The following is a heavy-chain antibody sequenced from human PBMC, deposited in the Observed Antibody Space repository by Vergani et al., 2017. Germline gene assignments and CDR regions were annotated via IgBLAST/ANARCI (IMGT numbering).Heavy chain of an antibody. CDR3: ANSVIAGNVGVAYFGVDV. CDR2: IRYDGSSE. D-gene: IGHD2/OR15-2a*01. Sequence: QVQLVESGGGVVQPGRSLRLSCAASGFTFSSYGIHWVRQAPGKGLEWVSFIRYDGSSEYYGDSVKGRFTISRDKSQNTVNLQMNSLRTEDTAVYFCANSVIAGNVGVAYFGVDVWGRGTTVTVSS. J-gene: IGHJ6*02. CDR1: GFTFSSYG. V-gene: IGHV3-30*02.